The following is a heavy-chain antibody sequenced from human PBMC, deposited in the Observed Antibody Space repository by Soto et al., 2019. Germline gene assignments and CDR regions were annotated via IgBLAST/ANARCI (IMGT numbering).Heavy chain of an antibody. CDR1: GYTFTSYG. Sequence: GSVKVSCKASGYTFTSYGISWVRQAPGQGLEWMGWISAYNGNTNYAQKLQGRVTMTTDTSTSTAYTELRSLRSDDTAVYYCASGSSSNYYGMDVWGQGTTVTVSS. V-gene: IGHV1-18*04. J-gene: IGHJ6*02. D-gene: IGHD6-6*01. CDR2: ISAYNGNT. CDR3: ASGSSSNYYGMDV.